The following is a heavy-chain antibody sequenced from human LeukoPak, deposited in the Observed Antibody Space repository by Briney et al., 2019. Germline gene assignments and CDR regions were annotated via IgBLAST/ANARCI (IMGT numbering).Heavy chain of an antibody. CDR2: IKQDESKR. D-gene: IGHD2-15*01. CDR3: AREASLYCSGNDCYWAFDR. CDR1: GFTFSDHW. Sequence: GGSLRLSCAASGFTFSDHWMSWVRQAPGKGLEWVANIKQDESKRYYVDSVKGRFTVSRDNAKNSLYLQINSLRAEDTAVYYCAREASLYCSGNDCYWAFDRWGQGTLVTVSS. V-gene: IGHV3-7*01. J-gene: IGHJ5*02.